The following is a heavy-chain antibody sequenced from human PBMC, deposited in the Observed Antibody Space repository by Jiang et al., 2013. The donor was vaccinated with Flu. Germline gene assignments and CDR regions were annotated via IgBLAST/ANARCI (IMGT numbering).Heavy chain of an antibody. J-gene: IGHJ6*04. CDR2: IDWDDDK. Sequence: KPTQTLTLTCTFSGFSLSTSGMCVSWIRQPPGKALEWLARIDWDDDKYYSTYLKTRLTISKDTSKNQVVLTMTNMDPVDTATYYCARISDYYDSSGNGMDVWGKGTTVTVSS. V-gene: IGHV2-70*11. CDR1: GFSLSTSGMC. CDR3: ARISDYYDSSGNGMDV. D-gene: IGHD3-22*01.